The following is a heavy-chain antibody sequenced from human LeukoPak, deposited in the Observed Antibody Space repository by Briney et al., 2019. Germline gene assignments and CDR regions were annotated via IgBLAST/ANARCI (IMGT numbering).Heavy chain of an antibody. CDR3: ARVSVEMATPFDY. J-gene: IGHJ4*02. CDR1: RYSFTGYY. D-gene: IGHD5-24*01. CDR2: INPNSGGT. V-gene: IGHV1-2*02. Sequence: GASVKVSCKASRYSFTGYYLHWVRQAPRQGLEWMGWINPNSGGTNYAQKFQGRVTITADESTSTAYMELSSLRSEDTAVYYCARVSVEMATPFDYWGQGTLVTVSS.